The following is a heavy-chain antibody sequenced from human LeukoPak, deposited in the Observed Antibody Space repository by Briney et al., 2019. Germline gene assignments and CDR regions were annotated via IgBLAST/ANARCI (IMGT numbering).Heavy chain of an antibody. CDR3: ARKRDSSSLLYYYYYMDV. Sequence: ASVKVSCKASGYTFTGYYMHWVRQAPGQGLEWMGWINPNSGGTNYAQKLQGRVTMTTDTSTSTAYMELRSLRSDDTAVYYCARKRDSSSLLYYYYYMDVWGKGTTVTVSS. D-gene: IGHD6-13*01. V-gene: IGHV1-2*02. CDR1: GYTFTGYY. CDR2: INPNSGGT. J-gene: IGHJ6*03.